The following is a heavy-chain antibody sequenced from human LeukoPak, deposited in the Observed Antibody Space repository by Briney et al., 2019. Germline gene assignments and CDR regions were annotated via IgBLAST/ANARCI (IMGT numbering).Heavy chain of an antibody. V-gene: IGHV3-23*01. J-gene: IGHJ4*02. Sequence: GGSLGLSCAASGFTFSIYAMSWVRQAPGKGLEWVSTFSKSGTTTYYPDSMKGRFTISRDNSKNTLYLQMNSLRAEDTAVYYCAKRDTSGSYYFDSWGQGTQVTVSS. CDR1: GFTFSIYA. CDR3: AKRDTSGSYYFDS. CDR2: FSKSGTTT. D-gene: IGHD3-22*01.